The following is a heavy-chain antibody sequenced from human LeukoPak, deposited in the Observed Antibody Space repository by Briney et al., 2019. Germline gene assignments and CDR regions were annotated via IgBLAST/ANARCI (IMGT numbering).Heavy chain of an antibody. CDR3: AAGDPVAGRPWVHY. J-gene: IGHJ4*02. CDR1: GFTVSSNY. Sequence: PGGSLRLSCAASGFTVSSNYMSWVRQAPGKGLEWVSVIYSGGSTYYADSVKGRFTISRHNSKNTLYLQMNSLRAEDTAVYYCAAGDPVAGRPWVHYWGRGTLVTVSS. D-gene: IGHD6-19*01. CDR2: IYSGGST. V-gene: IGHV3-53*04.